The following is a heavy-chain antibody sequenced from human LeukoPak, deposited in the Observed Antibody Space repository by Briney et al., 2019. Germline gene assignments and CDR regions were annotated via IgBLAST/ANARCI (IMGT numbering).Heavy chain of an antibody. Sequence: SGGSLRLSCAASGFTFSSYSMNWVRQAPGKGLEWVSSISSSSSYIYYADSVKGRFTISRDNAKNSLYLRMNSLRTEDTAVYYCARGYSSGWFPDWFDPWGQGTLVTVSS. CDR2: ISSSSSYI. V-gene: IGHV3-21*01. D-gene: IGHD6-19*01. CDR3: ARGYSSGWFPDWFDP. J-gene: IGHJ5*02. CDR1: GFTFSSYS.